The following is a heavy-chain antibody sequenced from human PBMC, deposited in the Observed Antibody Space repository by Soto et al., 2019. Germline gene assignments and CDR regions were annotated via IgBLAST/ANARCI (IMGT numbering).Heavy chain of an antibody. CDR2: ISYDGSNK. CDR1: GFTFSSYA. V-gene: IGHV3-30-3*01. Sequence: QVQLVETGGGVVQPGRSLRLSCAASGFTFSSYAMHWVRQAPGKGLEWVAVISYDGSNKYYADSVKGRFTISRDNSKNTLYLQMNSLRAEDTAVYYCAREYDSSGYCLGYWGQGTLVTVSS. J-gene: IGHJ4*02. CDR3: AREYDSSGYCLGY. D-gene: IGHD3-22*01.